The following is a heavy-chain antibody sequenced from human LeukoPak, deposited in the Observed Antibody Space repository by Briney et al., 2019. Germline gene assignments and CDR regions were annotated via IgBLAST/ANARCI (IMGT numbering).Heavy chain of an antibody. D-gene: IGHD2-15*01. CDR2: INPNSGGT. V-gene: IGHV1-2*02. CDR3: ARDYVVVVAATQGYYYYYMDV. Sequence: VASVKVSCKASGYTFTGYYMHWVRQAPGQGLEWMGWINPNSGGTNYAQKFQGRVTMTRDTSISTAYMGLSRLRSDDTAVYYCARDYVVVVAATQGYYYYYMDVWGKGTTVTVSS. J-gene: IGHJ6*03. CDR1: GYTFTGYY.